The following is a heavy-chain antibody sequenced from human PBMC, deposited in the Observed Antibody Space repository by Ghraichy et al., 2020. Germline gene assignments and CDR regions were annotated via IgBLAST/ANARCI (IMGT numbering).Heavy chain of an antibody. CDR3: ARRPSPRIAVAGPFDP. D-gene: IGHD6-19*01. CDR2: IYYSGST. J-gene: IGHJ5*02. CDR1: GGSISSSSYY. Sequence: SETLSLTCTVSGGSISSSSYYWGWIRQPPGKGLEWIGSIYYSGSTYYNPSLKSRVTISADTSKNQFSLKLSSVTAADTAVYYCARRPSPRIAVAGPFDPWGQGTLVTVSS. V-gene: IGHV4-39*01.